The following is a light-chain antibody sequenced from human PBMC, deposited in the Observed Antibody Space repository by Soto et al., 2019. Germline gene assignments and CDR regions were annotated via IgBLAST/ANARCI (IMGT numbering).Light chain of an antibody. V-gene: IGKV3-15*01. CDR2: GAF. CDR1: QNISNY. J-gene: IGKJ1*01. CDR3: QQYNDWPLT. Sequence: IVFTDAPSSLSLSPGKRATLSCRASQNISNYLIWYQQKPGQAPSLLIYGAFTRATGIPARFSGTGSGTEFTLTISSLQSEDFALYYCQQYNDWPLTVGQGTKV.